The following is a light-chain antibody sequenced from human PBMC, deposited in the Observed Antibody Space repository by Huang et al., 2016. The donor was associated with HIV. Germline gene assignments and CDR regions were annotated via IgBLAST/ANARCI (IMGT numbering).Light chain of an antibody. CDR2: AAS. CDR1: QSVGST. CDR3: QQHNSWPRT. Sequence: EIVMTQSPATLSVSPGERAPLSCRASQSVGSTLAWYPQRRGQAPRLLIDAASTRATGIPARFSGSGSGTEFTLTVSSLQSEDFAVYYCQQHNSWPRTFGQGTRV. V-gene: IGKV3-15*01. J-gene: IGKJ1*01.